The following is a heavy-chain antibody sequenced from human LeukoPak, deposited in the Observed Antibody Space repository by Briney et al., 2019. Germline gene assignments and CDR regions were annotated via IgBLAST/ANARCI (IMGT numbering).Heavy chain of an antibody. CDR3: ARGLWNILTGYYIDY. Sequence: SETLSLTCTVSGGSISSYYWSWIRQPPGKGLQWIAYIYYSGSTNYNPSLKSRVTISVDTSKKQFSLKLSSVTAGDTAVYYCARGLWNILTGYYIDYWGQGTLVTVSS. J-gene: IGHJ4*02. D-gene: IGHD3-9*01. V-gene: IGHV4-59*01. CDR1: GGSISSYY. CDR2: IYYSGST.